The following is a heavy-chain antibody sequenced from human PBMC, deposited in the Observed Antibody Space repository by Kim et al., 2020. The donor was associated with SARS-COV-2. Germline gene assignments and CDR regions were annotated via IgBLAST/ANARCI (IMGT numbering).Heavy chain of an antibody. Sequence: DPVKGRFTLTRDNSKNTLYLQMNSLRAEDTAVYYCAREGDSSSWYGGLDYWGQGTLVTVSS. J-gene: IGHJ4*02. D-gene: IGHD6-13*01. V-gene: IGHV3-30*07. CDR3: AREGDSSSWYGGLDY.